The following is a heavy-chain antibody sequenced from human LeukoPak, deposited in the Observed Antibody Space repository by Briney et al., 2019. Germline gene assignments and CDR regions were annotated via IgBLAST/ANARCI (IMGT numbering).Heavy chain of an antibody. CDR2: INAGNGNT. D-gene: IGHD6-13*01. V-gene: IGHV1-3*01. J-gene: IGHJ4*02. CDR1: GYTFTSYA. CDR3: ARGGVLMEASSSPPQTP. Sequence: ASVKVSCKASGYTFTSYAMHWVRQAPGQRLEWMGWINAGNGNTKYSQKFQGRVTITRDTSASTAYMELSSLRSEDTAVYYCARGGVLMEASSSPPQTPWGQGTLVTVSS.